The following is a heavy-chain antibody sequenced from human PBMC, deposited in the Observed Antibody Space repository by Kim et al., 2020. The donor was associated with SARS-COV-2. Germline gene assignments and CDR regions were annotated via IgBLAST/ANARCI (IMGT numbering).Heavy chain of an antibody. CDR1: GFTVSSNY. V-gene: IGHV3-66*02. D-gene: IGHD3-9*01. Sequence: GGSLRLSCAASGFTVSSNYMSWVRQAPGKGLEWVSVIYSGGSTYYADSVKGRFTISRDNSKNTLYLQMNSLRAEDTAVYYCAREHAGYDILTGYYRAEYFQHWGQGTLVTVSS. CDR2: IYSGGST. J-gene: IGHJ1*01. CDR3: AREHAGYDILTGYYRAEYFQH.